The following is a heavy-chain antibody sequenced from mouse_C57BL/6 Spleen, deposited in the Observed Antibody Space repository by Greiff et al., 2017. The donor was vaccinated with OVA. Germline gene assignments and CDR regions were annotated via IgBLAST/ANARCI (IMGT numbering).Heavy chain of an antibody. D-gene: IGHD1-1*01. CDR1: GYAFSSSW. Sequence: VQLQQSGPELVKPGASVKISCKASGYAFSSSWMNWVKQRPGKGLEWIGRIYPGDGDTNYNGKFKGKATLTADKSSSTAYMQLSSLTSEDSAVYVCARNYGSSYGDWYFDVWGTGTTVTVSS. CDR2: IYPGDGDT. V-gene: IGHV1-82*01. J-gene: IGHJ1*03. CDR3: ARNYGSSYGDWYFDV.